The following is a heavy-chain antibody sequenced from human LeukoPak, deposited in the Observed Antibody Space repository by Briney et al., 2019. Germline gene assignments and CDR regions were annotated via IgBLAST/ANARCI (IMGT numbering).Heavy chain of an antibody. D-gene: IGHD1-26*01. Sequence: GGSLRLSCVASVFTFSSYWMSWFRQAPGKGLEGVANIKEDGSEKYYADYVKGRFTISRDNAKNSLSMQMRSLSDEDTAVFSCASSRTAYYNVYADFWGQGTLVTVSS. CDR1: VFTFSSYW. J-gene: IGHJ4*02. CDR2: IKEDGSEK. V-gene: IGHV3-7*01. CDR3: ASSRTAYYNVYADF.